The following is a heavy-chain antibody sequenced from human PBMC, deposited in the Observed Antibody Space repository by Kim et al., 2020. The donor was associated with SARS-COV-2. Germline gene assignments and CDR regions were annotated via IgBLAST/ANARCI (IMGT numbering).Heavy chain of an antibody. Sequence: ADAVKGRFTISRDNAKNSLYLQRNSLRAEDTALYYCAKAITGYSSSWPDYWGQGTLVTVSS. D-gene: IGHD6-13*01. V-gene: IGHV3-9*01. CDR3: AKAITGYSSSWPDY. J-gene: IGHJ4*02.